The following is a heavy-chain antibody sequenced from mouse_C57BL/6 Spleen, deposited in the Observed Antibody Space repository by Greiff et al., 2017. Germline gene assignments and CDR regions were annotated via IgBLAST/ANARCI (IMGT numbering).Heavy chain of an antibody. D-gene: IGHD2-1*01. CDR3: ARDGTGV. Sequence: QVQLKESGAELVRPGASVKLSCKASGYTFTDYYINWVKQRPGQGLEWIARIYPGSGNTYYNEKFKGKATLTAEKSSSTAYMQLSSLTSEDSAVYFCARDGTGVWGTGTTVTVSS. CDR2: IYPGSGNT. V-gene: IGHV1-76*01. J-gene: IGHJ1*03. CDR1: GYTFTDYY.